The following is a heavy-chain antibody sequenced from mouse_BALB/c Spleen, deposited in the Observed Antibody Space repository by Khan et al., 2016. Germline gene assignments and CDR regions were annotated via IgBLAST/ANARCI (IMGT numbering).Heavy chain of an antibody. V-gene: IGHV1-69*02. CDR2: IYPFDRYT. CDR3: TGGESCMIGGCGY. CDR1: GYTFTGYW. Sequence: QVQLQQPGAELVRPGPSVKLSCKASGYTFTGYWIHWMKQRPGQGLEWIGNIYPFDRYTNYNQKFKDKATLTVDKSSSTAYMQLSSLTSEDSATYDCTGGESCMIGGCGYWGQGTLVTVSA. D-gene: IGHD2-4*01. J-gene: IGHJ3*01.